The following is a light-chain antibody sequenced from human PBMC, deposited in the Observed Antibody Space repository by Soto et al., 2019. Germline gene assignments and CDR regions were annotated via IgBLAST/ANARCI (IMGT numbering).Light chain of an antibody. V-gene: IGKV1-5*01. Sequence: DIQMTQSPSTLSASVGDRVTITCRASQSISSWLAWYQQKPGKAPKLLIYDASSLKSGVPSRFSGSGSGTEFTLTISILQPDDFATYYCKQYNSYPVTFGQGTKLEIK. CDR2: DAS. CDR3: KQYNSYPVT. J-gene: IGKJ2*01. CDR1: QSISSW.